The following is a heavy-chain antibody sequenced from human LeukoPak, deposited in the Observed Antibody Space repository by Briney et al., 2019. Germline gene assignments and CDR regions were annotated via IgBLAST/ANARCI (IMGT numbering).Heavy chain of an antibody. D-gene: IGHD3-9*01. CDR3: ARERVYYDILTGYYNPYYYYGMDV. V-gene: IGHV1-2*02. CDR1: GYTFTGYY. J-gene: IGHJ6*02. CDR2: INPNSGGT. Sequence: ASVKVSCKASGYTFTGYYIHWVRQAPGQGLEWMGWINPNSGGTNYAQKFQGRVTMTRDTSISTAYMELSRLRSDDTAVYYCARERVYYDILTGYYNPYYYYGMDVWGQGTTVTVSS.